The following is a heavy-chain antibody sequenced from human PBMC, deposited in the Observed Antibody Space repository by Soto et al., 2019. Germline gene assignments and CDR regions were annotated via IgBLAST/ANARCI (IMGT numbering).Heavy chain of an antibody. Sequence: SETLSLTCTVSGGSISSSSYYWGWIRQPPGKGLEWIGSIYYSGSTYYNPSLKSRVTISVDTSKNQFSLKLSSVTAADTAVYYFARLIRERGYSGYVGHYYMDVWGKGTTVTVSS. CDR3: ARLIRERGYSGYVGHYYMDV. CDR2: IYYSGST. J-gene: IGHJ6*03. CDR1: GGSISSSSYY. D-gene: IGHD5-12*01. V-gene: IGHV4-39*01.